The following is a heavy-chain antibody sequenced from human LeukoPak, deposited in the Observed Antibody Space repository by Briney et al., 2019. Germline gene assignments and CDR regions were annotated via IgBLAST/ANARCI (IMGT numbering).Heavy chain of an antibody. V-gene: IGHV3-53*01. CDR2: IYGGGDT. CDR1: GFTVSNDY. D-gene: IGHD6-6*01. J-gene: IGHJ4*02. Sequence: GGSLRLSCAVSGFTVSNDYMSWVRQAPGKGLEWVSVIYGGGDTYYADSVRGRFTISRDNFENTLFLQMDSLRAEDTAVYYCTTPLPSSHHFFDSWGQGTLVTVSS. CDR3: TTPLPSSHHFFDS.